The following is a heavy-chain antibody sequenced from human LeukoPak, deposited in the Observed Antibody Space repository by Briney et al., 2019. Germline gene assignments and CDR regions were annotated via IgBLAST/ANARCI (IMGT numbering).Heavy chain of an antibody. CDR2: IIPIFGTA. J-gene: IGHJ6*03. D-gene: IGHD3-16*02. CDR1: GGTFSSYA. V-gene: IGHV1-69*13. CDR3: ARSIMITFGGVIVYPYYYYMDV. Sequence: SVKVSCKASGGTFSSYAISWVRQAPGQGLEWMGGIIPIFGTANYAQKFQGIVTITADESTSTAYMELSSLRSEDTAVYYCARSIMITFGGVIVYPYYYYMDVWGKGTTVTISS.